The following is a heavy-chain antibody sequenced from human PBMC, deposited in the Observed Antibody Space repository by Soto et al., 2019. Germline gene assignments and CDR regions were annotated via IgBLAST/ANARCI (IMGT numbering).Heavy chain of an antibody. V-gene: IGHV3-23*01. CDR2: ISGSGGST. J-gene: IGHJ4*02. CDR3: AGYSSGRYPIDY. CDR1: GFTFSSYA. D-gene: IGHD6-19*01. Sequence: PEGSLRLSCAASGFTFSSYAMSWVRQAPGKGLEWVSAISGSGGSTYYADSVKGRFTISRDNSKNTLYLQMNSLRAEDTAVYYWAGYSSGRYPIDYWAQGTLVPVSS.